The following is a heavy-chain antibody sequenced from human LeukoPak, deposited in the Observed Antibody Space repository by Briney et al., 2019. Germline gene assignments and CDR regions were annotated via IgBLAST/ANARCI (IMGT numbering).Heavy chain of an antibody. J-gene: IGHJ3*02. D-gene: IGHD3-22*01. CDR3: ARDYYDSSGQWGAFDI. Sequence: SVKVSCKASGGTFSSYAISWVRQAPGQGLEWMGRIIPILGIANYAQKFQGRVTITADKSTSTAYMELSSLRSEDTAVYYCARDYYDSSGQWGAFDIWGQGTMVTVSS. V-gene: IGHV1-69*04. CDR2: IIPILGIA. CDR1: GGTFSSYA.